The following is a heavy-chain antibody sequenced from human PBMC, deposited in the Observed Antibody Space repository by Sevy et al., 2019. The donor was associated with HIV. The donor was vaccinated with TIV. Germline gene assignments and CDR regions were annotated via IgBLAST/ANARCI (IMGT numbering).Heavy chain of an antibody. CDR2: ISWNSGSI. Sequence: GGSLRLSCAASGFTFDDYAMHWVRQAPGKGLEWVSGISWNSGSIGYADSVKGRFTISRDNAKNSLYLQMNSLRAEDTALYYCAKDKAILGVVNSVLYYFDYWGQGTLVTVSS. CDR3: AKDKAILGVVNSVLYYFDY. J-gene: IGHJ4*02. D-gene: IGHD3-3*01. V-gene: IGHV3-9*01. CDR1: GFTFDDYA.